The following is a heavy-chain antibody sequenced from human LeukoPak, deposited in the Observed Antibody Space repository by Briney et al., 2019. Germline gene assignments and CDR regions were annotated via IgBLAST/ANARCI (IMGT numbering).Heavy chain of an antibody. Sequence: SETLSLTCTVSGGSISSSSYYWGWIRQPPGKGLEWIGSIYYSGSTYYNPSLKSRVTISVDTSKNQFSLKLSSVTAADTAVYYCARHAYCGGDCLEYFQHWGQSTLVTVSS. J-gene: IGHJ1*01. CDR3: ARHAYCGGDCLEYFQH. V-gene: IGHV4-39*01. CDR2: IYYSGST. D-gene: IGHD2-21*01. CDR1: GGSISSSSYY.